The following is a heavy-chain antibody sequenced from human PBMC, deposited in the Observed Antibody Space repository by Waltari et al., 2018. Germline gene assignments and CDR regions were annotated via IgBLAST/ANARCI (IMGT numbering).Heavy chain of an antibody. CDR2: INPNSGGT. D-gene: IGHD1-26*01. Sequence: QVQLVQSGAEVKKPGASVKVSCKASGYTFTGYYMHWVRKAPGKGLEWMGWINPNSGGTNYAQKFQGRVTMTRDTSISTAYMELSRLRSDDTAVYYCARESPLYSGSYPWAFDIWGQGTMVTVSS. CDR3: ARESPLYSGSYPWAFDI. CDR1: GYTFTGYY. V-gene: IGHV1-2*02. J-gene: IGHJ3*02.